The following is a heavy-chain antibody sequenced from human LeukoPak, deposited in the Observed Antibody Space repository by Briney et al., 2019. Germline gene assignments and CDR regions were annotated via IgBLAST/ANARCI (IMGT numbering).Heavy chain of an antibody. CDR2: INHSGST. CDR1: GGSFSGYY. Sequence: PSETLSLTCAVYGGSFSGYYWSWIRQPPGKGLEWIGEINHSGSTNYNPSLKSRVTISVDTSKNQFSLKLSSVTVADTAVYYCARGTYYYDSSGYYYRVHNYYYMDVWGKGTTVTVSS. CDR3: ARGTYYYDSSGYYYRVHNYYYMDV. V-gene: IGHV4-34*01. D-gene: IGHD3-22*01. J-gene: IGHJ6*03.